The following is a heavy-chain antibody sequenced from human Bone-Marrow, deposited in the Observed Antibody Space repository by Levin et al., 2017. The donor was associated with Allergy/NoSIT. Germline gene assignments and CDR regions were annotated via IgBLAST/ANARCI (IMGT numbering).Heavy chain of an antibody. CDR2: IYYNGST. Sequence: PSETLSLTCSVSGDSITSYHWSWIRQPPGKGLEWIGYIYYNGSTHYNPSLKNRVTISLDTSKTQFSLKLTSVTAADTAVFYCAKTRPLTPDGHYGMDVWGQGTTVTVSS. V-gene: IGHV4-59*01. CDR1: GDSITSYH. J-gene: IGHJ6*02. D-gene: IGHD1/OR15-1a*01. CDR3: AKTRPLTPDGHYGMDV.